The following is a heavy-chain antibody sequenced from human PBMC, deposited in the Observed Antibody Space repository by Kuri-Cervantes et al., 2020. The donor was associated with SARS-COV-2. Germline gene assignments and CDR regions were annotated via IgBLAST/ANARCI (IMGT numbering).Heavy chain of an antibody. J-gene: IGHJ4*02. D-gene: IGHD3-9*01. CDR2: INPNSGGT. CDR1: GYTFTSYG. CDR3: ARACFDWLSGVPQCYFDY. Sequence: ASVKVSCKASGYTFTSYGISWVRQAPGQGFEWMGWINPNSGGTNYAQTFQGRVTMTRDTSISAAYMELTRLRSDDTAVYYCARACFDWLSGVPQCYFDYWGQGTLVTVSS. V-gene: IGHV1-2*02.